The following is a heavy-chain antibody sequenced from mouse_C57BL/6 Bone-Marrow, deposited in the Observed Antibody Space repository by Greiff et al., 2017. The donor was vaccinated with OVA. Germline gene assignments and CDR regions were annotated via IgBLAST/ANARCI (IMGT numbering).Heavy chain of an antibody. V-gene: IGHV1-82*01. CDR2: IYPGDGDT. J-gene: IGHJ3*01. CDR1: GYAFSSSW. CDR3: AIKDWFAY. D-gene: IGHD1-3*01. Sequence: VQLQESGPELVKPGASVKISCKASGYAFSSSWMNWVKQRPGKGLEWIGRIYPGDGDTNYNGKFKGKATLTADKSSSTAYMQLSSLTSEDSAVCFCAIKDWFAYWGQGTLVTVSA.